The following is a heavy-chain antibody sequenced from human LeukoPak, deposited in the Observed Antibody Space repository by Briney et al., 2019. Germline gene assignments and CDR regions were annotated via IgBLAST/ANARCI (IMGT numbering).Heavy chain of an antibody. CDR2: ISAYNGNT. J-gene: IGHJ5*02. Sequence: GASVKVSCKASGYTFTSYGISWVRQAPGQGLEWMGWISAYNGNTNYAQKLQGRVTMTTDTSTSTAYMELRSLRSDDTAVYYCARTPRAVIGDSKGWFDPWGQGTLVTVSS. CDR1: GYTFTSYG. D-gene: IGHD6-13*01. V-gene: IGHV1-18*01. CDR3: ARTPRAVIGDSKGWFDP.